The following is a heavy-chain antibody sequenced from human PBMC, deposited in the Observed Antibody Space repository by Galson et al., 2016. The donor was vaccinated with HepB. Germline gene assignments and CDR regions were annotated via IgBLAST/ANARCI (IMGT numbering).Heavy chain of an antibody. V-gene: IGHV3-53*01. CDR1: GFTVRSNY. CDR3: ARSYYDFWSGLGY. Sequence: SLRLSCAASGFTVRSNYMTWVRQAPGQGLEWVSVIYGGGYTYYADSVKGRFTISRDDSKNTVYLQMNSLRAEDTAVYYCARSYYDFWSGLGYWGQGTLVTVSS. CDR2: IYGGGYT. D-gene: IGHD3-3*01. J-gene: IGHJ4*02.